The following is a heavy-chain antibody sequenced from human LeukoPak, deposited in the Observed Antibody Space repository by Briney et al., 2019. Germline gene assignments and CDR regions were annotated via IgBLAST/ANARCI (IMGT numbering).Heavy chain of an antibody. CDR3: ARRLVGQTFDY. CDR1: GGSVSSNNYQ. D-gene: IGHD3-10*01. CDR2: IYHSGST. Sequence: SETLSLACTVSGGSVSSNNYQWNWIRQPPGKGLEWIGDIYHSGSTNYNPSLKSRVTISVDTSKNQFSLKLSSVTAADTAVYYCARRLVGQTFDYWGQGTLVTVSS. V-gene: IGHV4-61*01. J-gene: IGHJ4*02.